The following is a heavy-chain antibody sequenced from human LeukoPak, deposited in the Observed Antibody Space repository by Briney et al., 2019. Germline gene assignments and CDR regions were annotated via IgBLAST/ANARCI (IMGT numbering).Heavy chain of an antibody. CDR3: ARARRIIDY. CDR1: GGSISSGSYY. J-gene: IGHJ4*02. V-gene: IGHV4-61*02. Sequence: PSESLSLTCTVSGGSISSGSYYWSWIRQPAGKGLEWIGRIYTSGSTNYNPSLKSRVTISADTSKNQFSLKLSSVTAADTAVYYCARARRIIDYWGQGTLVTVSS. D-gene: IGHD2-15*01. CDR2: IYTSGST.